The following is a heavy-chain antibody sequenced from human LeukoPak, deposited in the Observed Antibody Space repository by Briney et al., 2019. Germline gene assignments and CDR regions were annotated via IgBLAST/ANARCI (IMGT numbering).Heavy chain of an antibody. D-gene: IGHD6-6*01. CDR3: ARPYSSSYGFDY. Sequence: GRSLRLSCAASGFTFSSYAMHWVRQAPGKGLEWVAVISYDGSNKYYADSVKGRFTISRDNSKNTLYLQMNSLGAEDTAVYYCARPYSSSYGFDYWGQGTLVTVSS. V-gene: IGHV3-30-3*01. J-gene: IGHJ4*02. CDR2: ISYDGSNK. CDR1: GFTFSSYA.